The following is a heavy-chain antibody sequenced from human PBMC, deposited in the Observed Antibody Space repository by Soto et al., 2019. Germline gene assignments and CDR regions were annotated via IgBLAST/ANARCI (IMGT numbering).Heavy chain of an antibody. CDR2: IIPILGIA. CDR1: GGTFSSYT. J-gene: IGHJ4*02. V-gene: IGHV1-69*02. D-gene: IGHD3-3*01. CDR3: ARVFPQASIFAPHFDY. Sequence: SSVKVSCKPSGGTFSSYTISWVRQAPGQGLEWMGRIIPILGIANYAQKFQGRVTITADKSTSTAYMELSSLRSEDTAVYYCARVFPQASIFAPHFDYWGQGTLVTVSS.